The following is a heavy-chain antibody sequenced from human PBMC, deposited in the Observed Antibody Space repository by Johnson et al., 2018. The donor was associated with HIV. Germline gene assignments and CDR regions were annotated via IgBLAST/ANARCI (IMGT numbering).Heavy chain of an antibody. V-gene: IGHV3-30*18. CDR2: ISFDGSHK. CDR1: GFAFSNYG. Sequence: QVQLVESGGGVVQPGRSLRLSCAASGFAFSNYGMHWVRQAPGKGLEWVAVISFDGSHKYYADSVKGRFTISRDSSKNTLYLQMNSLRPEDTAVYYCAKDRNWGRLFDGFDIWGQGTMVTVSS. J-gene: IGHJ3*02. D-gene: IGHD7-27*01. CDR3: AKDRNWGRLFDGFDI.